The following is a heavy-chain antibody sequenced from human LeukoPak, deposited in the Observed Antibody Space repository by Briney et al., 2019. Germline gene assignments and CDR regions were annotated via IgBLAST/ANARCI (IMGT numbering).Heavy chain of an antibody. J-gene: IGHJ5*02. Sequence: PRASVKVSCKASGGTFSSYAISWVRQAPGQGLEWMGGIIPIFGTANYAQKFQGRVTITTDKSTSTAYMELSSLRSEDTAVYYCAQLEPSNWFDPWGQGTLVTVSS. CDR2: IIPIFGTA. D-gene: IGHD1-1*01. CDR3: AQLEPSNWFDP. CDR1: GGTFSSYA. V-gene: IGHV1-69*05.